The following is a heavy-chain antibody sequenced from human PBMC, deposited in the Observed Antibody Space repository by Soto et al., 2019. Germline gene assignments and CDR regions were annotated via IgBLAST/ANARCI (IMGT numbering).Heavy chain of an antibody. D-gene: IGHD2-8*01. CDR3: ARDKAVYGIDY. CDR2: TYYRSKWYN. Sequence: SQTLSLTCAISGDSVSTNSVAWNWIRQSPSSGLEWLGRTYYRSKWYNDYAESVKSRITINPDTSKNQFSLHLNSVTPDDTAVYYCARDKAVYGIDYWGQGTLVTVSS. CDR1: GDSVSTNSVA. V-gene: IGHV6-1*01. J-gene: IGHJ4*02.